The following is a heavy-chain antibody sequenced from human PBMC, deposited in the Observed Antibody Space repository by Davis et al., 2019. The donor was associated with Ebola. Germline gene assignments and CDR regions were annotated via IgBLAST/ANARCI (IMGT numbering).Heavy chain of an antibody. CDR2: LRGTGGST. V-gene: IGHV3-23*01. D-gene: IGHD4-11*01. CDR1: GFTFSSYA. Sequence: GESLKISCAASGFTFSSYAMSWVRQAPGKGPEWAPALRGTGGSTYYADSVKGRFTISRDNSKNMLYLQMNSLRAEDTSVYYCAKGEANDYSNYAWGTFTSLGYFDYWGQGTLVTVSS. J-gene: IGHJ4*02. CDR3: AKGEANDYSNYAWGTFTSLGYFDY.